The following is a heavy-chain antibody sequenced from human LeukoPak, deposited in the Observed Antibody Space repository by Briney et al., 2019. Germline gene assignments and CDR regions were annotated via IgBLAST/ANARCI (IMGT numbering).Heavy chain of an antibody. J-gene: IGHJ4*02. CDR1: GYTFTSYG. CDR3: ARGGLVGRGGYCGSMSCHPFDK. Sequence: SVKVSCKASGYTFTSYGISWVRQAPGQGLEWLGGFMTKSGAPNYAPSFQGRLTIVADDPANTIYMELSSLRSEDTAVYYCARGGLVGRGGYCGSMSCHPFDKWGQGTPVTVSS. CDR2: FMTKSGAP. V-gene: IGHV1-69*13. D-gene: IGHD2-2*01.